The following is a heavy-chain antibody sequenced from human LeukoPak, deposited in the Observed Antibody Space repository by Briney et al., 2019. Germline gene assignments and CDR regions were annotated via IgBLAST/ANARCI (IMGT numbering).Heavy chain of an antibody. CDR3: ARYIVVVPAATPGFDY. CDR2: ISYDGSNK. J-gene: IGHJ4*02. D-gene: IGHD2-2*01. V-gene: IGHV3-30*03. Sequence: GGSLRLSCAASGFTFSTYGMHWVRQAPGEGLEWVAVISYDGSNKFYADSVKGRFTISRDNAKNSLYLQMNSLRAEDTAVYYCARYIVVVPAATPGFDYWGQGTLVTVSS. CDR1: GFTFSTYG.